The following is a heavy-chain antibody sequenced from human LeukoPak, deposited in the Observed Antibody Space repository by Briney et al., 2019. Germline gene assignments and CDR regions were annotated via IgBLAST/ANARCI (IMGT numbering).Heavy chain of an antibody. D-gene: IGHD5-12*01. V-gene: IGHV4-59*08. CDR2: IYYSGST. CDR1: GGSISSYY. CDR3: ARTLRVATIASFDY. Sequence: SGTLSLTCTVSGGSISSYYWSWIRQPPGKGLEWIGYIYYSGSTNYNPSLKSRVTISVDTSKNQFSLKLSSVTAAGTAVYYCARTLRVATIASFDYWGQGTLVTVSS. J-gene: IGHJ4*02.